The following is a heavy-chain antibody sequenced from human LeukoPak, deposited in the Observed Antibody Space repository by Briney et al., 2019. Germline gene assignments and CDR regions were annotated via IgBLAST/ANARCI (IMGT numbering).Heavy chain of an antibody. CDR1: GGSISSSSYY. V-gene: IGHV4-39*07. D-gene: IGHD6-19*01. CDR3: ARAVSGRFDY. Sequence: SETLSLTCTVSGGSISSSSYYWGWIRQPPGKGLEWIGSIYYSGSTNYNPSLNSRVTISVGTSKNQFSLRLSSVTAADTAIYYCARAVSGRFDYWGQGTLVTVSS. CDR2: IYYSGST. J-gene: IGHJ4*02.